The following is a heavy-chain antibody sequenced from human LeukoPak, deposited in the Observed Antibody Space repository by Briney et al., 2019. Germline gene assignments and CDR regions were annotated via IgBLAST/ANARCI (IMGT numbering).Heavy chain of an antibody. V-gene: IGHV3-9*01. Sequence: GGSLRLSCAASGFTFDDYAMHWVRQAPGKGLEWVSGISWNSGSIGYADSVKGRFTISRDNAKNSLYLQMNSLRAEDTALYYCAKERSIAARLGDYYYGMDVWGQGTTVTVSS. CDR2: ISWNSGSI. CDR1: GFTFDDYA. J-gene: IGHJ6*02. D-gene: IGHD6-6*01. CDR3: AKERSIAARLGDYYYGMDV.